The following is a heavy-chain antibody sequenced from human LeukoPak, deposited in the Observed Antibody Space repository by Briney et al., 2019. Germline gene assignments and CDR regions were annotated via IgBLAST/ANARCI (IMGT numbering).Heavy chain of an antibody. CDR1: RFGLSNYE. V-gene: IGHV3-48*03. D-gene: IGHD5-18*01. CDR2: ISTSGSTI. J-gene: IGHJ4*02. Sequence: GGSLRLSCVASRFGLSNYEMNWVRQAPGKGLEWVSYISTSGSTIYYADSVKGRFTISRDNAKNSLYLQMNSLRVEDTAVYYCARFNGYTYGSLDYWGQGTLVTVSS. CDR3: ARFNGYTYGSLDY.